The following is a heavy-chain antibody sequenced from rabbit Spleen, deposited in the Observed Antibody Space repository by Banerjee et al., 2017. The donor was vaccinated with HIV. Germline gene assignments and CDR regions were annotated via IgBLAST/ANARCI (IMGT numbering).Heavy chain of an antibody. V-gene: IGHV1S40*01. CDR2: IYAAGSVDT. CDR1: GFSFSSGFW. J-gene: IGHJ4*01. D-gene: IGHD2-1*01. CDR3: ARGVYDDYDTYYFDL. Sequence: QSLEESGGDLVKPGASLTLTCTASGFSFSSGFWICWVRQAPGKGLEWIACIYAAGSVDTDYANWATGRFTISKTSSTTVTLQMTSLTAADTATYFCARGVYDDYDTYYFDLWGQGTLVTVS.